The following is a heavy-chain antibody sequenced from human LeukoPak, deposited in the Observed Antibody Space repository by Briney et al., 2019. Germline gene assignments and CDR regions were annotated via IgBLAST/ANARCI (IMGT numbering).Heavy chain of an antibody. CDR3: ARRGSSGLPFDY. CDR1: GYTFTSYW. Sequence: GESLKISCKGSGYTFTSYWIGWVRQMPGKGPEWMGSISPGDSDTRYSLSFQGQVTISADRSISTAYLQWSSLEASDTAMYYCARRGSSGLPFDYWGQGTLVTVSS. J-gene: IGHJ4*02. CDR2: ISPGDSDT. V-gene: IGHV5-51*01. D-gene: IGHD3-22*01.